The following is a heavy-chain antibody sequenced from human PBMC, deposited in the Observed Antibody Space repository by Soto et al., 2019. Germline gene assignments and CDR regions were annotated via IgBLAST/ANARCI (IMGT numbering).Heavy chain of an antibody. CDR3: AKDPVPQLLPSWWFDP. CDR2: ISGAGGNT. D-gene: IGHD2-2*01. J-gene: IGHJ5*02. V-gene: IGHV3-23*01. CDR1: GFAFGAYA. Sequence: EVQLLESGGGLVQPGGSLRLSCAASGFAFGAYAMTWVRQAPGKGLEWVSVISGAGGNTYYADSVECRFTVSRDNSKKMLYLEMNSLRVEDTAIYYCAKDPVPQLLPSWWFDPWGQGTRVTVSS.